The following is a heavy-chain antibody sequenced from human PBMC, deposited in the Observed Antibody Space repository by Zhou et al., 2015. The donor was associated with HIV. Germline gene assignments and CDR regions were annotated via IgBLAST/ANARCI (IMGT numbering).Heavy chain of an antibody. V-gene: IGHV1-69*06. Sequence: WVRQAPGQGLEWMGGIIPVFGTPNYAQEFQARVTITADKSTSTAYMELSSLRYEDTAVYYCARVGITMVRGVITYYYGMDVWGQGTTVTVFS. CDR2: IIPVFGTP. D-gene: IGHD3-10*01. CDR3: ARVGITMVRGVITYYYGMDV. J-gene: IGHJ6*02.